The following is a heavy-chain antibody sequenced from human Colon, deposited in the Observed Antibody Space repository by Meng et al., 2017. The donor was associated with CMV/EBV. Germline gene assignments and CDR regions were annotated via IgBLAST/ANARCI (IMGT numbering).Heavy chain of an antibody. CDR2: IQTIAEGGTT. J-gene: IGHJ4*02. CDR3: TSGNGKSDCDY. V-gene: IGHV3-15*07. Sequence: AASGFTFTNYWMNWVRRAPGKGLEWVGRIQTIAEGGTTDYIAPVKGRFTISRDDSENTVYLQMNSLKTEDTAVYYCTSGNGKSDCDYWGQGTLVTVSS. CDR1: GFTFTNYW.